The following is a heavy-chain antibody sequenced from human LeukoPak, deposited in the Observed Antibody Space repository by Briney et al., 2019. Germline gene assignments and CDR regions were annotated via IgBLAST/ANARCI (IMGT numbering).Heavy chain of an antibody. D-gene: IGHD3-10*01. CDR1: GYTFTSYG. Sequence: ASVKVSCKASGYTFTSYGISWVRQAPGQGLEWMGWISAYNGNTNYAQKLQGRVTMTTDTSTSTSYMELRSLRSDDTAVYYCARGSEWFKYNWFDPWGQGTLVTVSS. J-gene: IGHJ5*02. CDR3: ARGSEWFKYNWFDP. V-gene: IGHV1-18*01. CDR2: ISAYNGNT.